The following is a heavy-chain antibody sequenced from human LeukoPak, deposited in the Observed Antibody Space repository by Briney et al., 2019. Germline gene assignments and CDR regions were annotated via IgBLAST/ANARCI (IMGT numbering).Heavy chain of an antibody. Sequence: SETLSLACTVSGYSISSGYYWGWIRQPPGEGLEWIRSIYHSGSTYYNPSLKSRVTISVDTSKNQFSLKLSSVTAADTAVYYCARAVVVPAAMLDYFDYWGQGTLVTVSS. CDR2: IYHSGST. D-gene: IGHD2-2*01. J-gene: IGHJ4*02. V-gene: IGHV4-38-2*02. CDR3: ARAVVVPAAMLDYFDY. CDR1: GYSISSGYY.